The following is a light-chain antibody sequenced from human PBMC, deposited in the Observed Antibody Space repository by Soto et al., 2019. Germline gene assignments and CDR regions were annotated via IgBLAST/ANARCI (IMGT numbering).Light chain of an antibody. V-gene: IGLV1-44*01. CDR3: AVWDDSLNGWV. Sequence: QSVLTQPPSASGTPGQRVTISCSGSRSNIGSNTVNWYQQLPGTAPKLLIYSNNQRPSGVPDRFSGSKSGTLASLAISGLQSEDEAEYYCAVWDDSLNGWVFGGGTKLTVL. CDR1: RSNIGSNT. CDR2: SNN. J-gene: IGLJ3*02.